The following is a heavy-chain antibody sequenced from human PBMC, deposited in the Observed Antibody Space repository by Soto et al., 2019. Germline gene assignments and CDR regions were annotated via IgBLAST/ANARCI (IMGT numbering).Heavy chain of an antibody. CDR2: VSSDGSNL. V-gene: IGHV3-30*18. CDR1: GFTFSYYG. Sequence: QVQLVESGGGVVQRGRSLRLSCAASGFTFSYYGMHWVRQAPGKGLECVALVSSDGSNLFYADSVKGRFTISRDNSKNTLYLQMNSLRAEDTAVYYCAKNTGGNSYYFDFWGQGTLVTVSS. J-gene: IGHJ4*02. D-gene: IGHD2-21*01. CDR3: AKNTGGNSYYFDF.